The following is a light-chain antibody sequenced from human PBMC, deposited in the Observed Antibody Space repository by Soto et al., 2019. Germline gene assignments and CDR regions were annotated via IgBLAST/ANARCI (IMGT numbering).Light chain of an antibody. J-gene: IGKJ4*01. V-gene: IGKV2-28*01. Sequence: DIVMTQSPLSLPVTPGEPASISCRSSQSLLHSNGYNYLDWYLQKPGQSPQLLLYLGSTRAAGVPDRFSGSGSGTDFTLNISRVEAEDVGVYYCMQALQTPLTFGGGTKVEIK. CDR2: LGS. CDR1: QSLLHSNGYNY. CDR3: MQALQTPLT.